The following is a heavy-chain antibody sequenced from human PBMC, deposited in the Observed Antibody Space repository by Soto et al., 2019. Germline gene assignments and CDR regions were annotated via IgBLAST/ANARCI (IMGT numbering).Heavy chain of an antibody. J-gene: IGHJ4*02. D-gene: IGHD2-8*01. CDR2: IYHSGST. Sequence: QVQLQESGSGLVKPSQTLSLTCAVSGGSISSGGYSWSWIRQPPGKGLEWIGYIYHSGSTYYNPSLKSRVTTSMGTAKNQFSLKLNSVTAADTAVYYCARGHDANNDWGQGTLVTVSS. V-gene: IGHV4-30-2*01. CDR1: GGSISSGGYS. CDR3: ARGHDANND.